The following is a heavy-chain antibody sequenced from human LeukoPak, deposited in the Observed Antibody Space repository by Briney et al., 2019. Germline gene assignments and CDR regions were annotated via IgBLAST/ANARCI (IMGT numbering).Heavy chain of an antibody. D-gene: IGHD1-26*01. J-gene: IGHJ3*01. V-gene: IGHV3-74*01. Sequence: PGGSLRLSCAASEFTFSTYCMHWVRQAPGKGRVWVSRIDSDGTNTDYADSVKGRFTISRDNAKNTLYMQMNSLRVDDTAVYYCVREASGVSSSAFDVWGQGTMVTVSS. CDR1: EFTFSTYC. CDR3: VREASGVSSSAFDV. CDR2: IDSDGTNT.